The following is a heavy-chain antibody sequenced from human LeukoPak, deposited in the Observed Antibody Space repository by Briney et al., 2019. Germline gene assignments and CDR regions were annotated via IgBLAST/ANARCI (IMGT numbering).Heavy chain of an antibody. CDR3: TNCDERSGYLSGFNY. D-gene: IGHD3-22*01. V-gene: IGHV4-31*03. J-gene: IGHJ4*02. CDR2: IYYSGTT. CDR1: GGSTSSGGYY. Sequence: PSQTLSLTCTVSGGSTSSGGYYWSWVRQRSGKGLEWIGYIYYSGTTYYNPSLKSRATISLDTSENQFSLNLYLVTAADTAVYYCTNCDERSGYLSGFNYWGQGTLVTVSS.